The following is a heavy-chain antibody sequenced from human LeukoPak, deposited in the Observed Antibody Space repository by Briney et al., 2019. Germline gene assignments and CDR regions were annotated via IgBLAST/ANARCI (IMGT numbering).Heavy chain of an antibody. Sequence: SETLSLTCTVSGGSISTYYWSSIRQPPGKGLEWIGYIYTSGTNYNPSLKSRVTISVDTSKNQFSLKLSSVTAADTAVFYCARTPLDYYDRSGYIDYWGQGTLVTVSS. V-gene: IGHV4-4*09. J-gene: IGHJ4*02. CDR2: IYTSGT. D-gene: IGHD3-22*01. CDR1: GGSISTYY. CDR3: ARTPLDYYDRSGYIDY.